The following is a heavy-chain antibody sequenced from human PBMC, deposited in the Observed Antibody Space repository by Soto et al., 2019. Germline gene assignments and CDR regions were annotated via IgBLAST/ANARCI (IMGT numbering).Heavy chain of an antibody. J-gene: IGHJ6*02. CDR2: IFSNDEK. D-gene: IGHD3-10*01. CDR3: ARLYGSGSYQRTIRYYYYGMDX. CDR1: GFSLSNARMG. Sequence: SGATLVHPTETLTLTCTVSGFSLSNARMGVSWIRQPPVKALEWLAHIFSNDEKSYSTSLKSRLNISKDTSKGQVVLTMTKMDPVDTATYYCARLYGSGSYQRTIRYYYYGMDXWGQGTTVTVS. V-gene: IGHV2-26*01.